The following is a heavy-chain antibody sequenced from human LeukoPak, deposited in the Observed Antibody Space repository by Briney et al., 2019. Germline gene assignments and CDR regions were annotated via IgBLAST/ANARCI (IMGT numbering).Heavy chain of an antibody. J-gene: IGHJ4*02. Sequence: GGSLRLSGAASGFTFSNFAMTWVRQAPGKGLEWVSSIVGSSSTYYADSLKGRFTISRDNAKNSLYLQMNSLRAEDTAVYYCARIGAGSSRDYWGQGTLVTVSS. D-gene: IGHD6-13*01. CDR2: IVGSSST. V-gene: IGHV3-21*01. CDR1: GFTFSNFA. CDR3: ARIGAGSSRDY.